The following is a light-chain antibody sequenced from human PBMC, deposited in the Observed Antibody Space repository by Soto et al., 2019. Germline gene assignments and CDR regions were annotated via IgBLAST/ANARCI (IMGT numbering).Light chain of an antibody. CDR1: ERVASTF. Sequence: EIVLTQSRGTLSLSPGERATLSLRASERVASTFLAWYQQKPCQPPRLLIYGAASRAAGIPDRFSGSGSGTDFTLTITRLEPADFAVYFRQHFGSSPTFGQCSEVGIK. CDR2: GAA. CDR3: QHFGSSPT. J-gene: IGKJ1*01. V-gene: IGKV3-20*01.